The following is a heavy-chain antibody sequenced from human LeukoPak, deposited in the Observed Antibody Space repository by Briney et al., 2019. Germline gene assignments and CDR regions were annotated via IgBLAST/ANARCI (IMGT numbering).Heavy chain of an antibody. CDR2: IYPGDSNT. CDR3: GRHQHSGSYGAFDI. D-gene: IGHD1-26*01. Sequence: GESLKISCKGSGYSFTSYWIGWVRQMPGKGLEWMGIIYPGDSNTKYSPSFQGQVTISADKSISTAYLQWSSLKASDTAMYYCGRHQHSGSYGAFDIWGQGTMVTVSS. J-gene: IGHJ3*02. V-gene: IGHV5-51*01. CDR1: GYSFTSYW.